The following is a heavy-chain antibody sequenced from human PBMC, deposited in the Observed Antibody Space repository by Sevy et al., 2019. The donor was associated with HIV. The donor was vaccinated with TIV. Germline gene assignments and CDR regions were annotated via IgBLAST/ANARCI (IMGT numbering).Heavy chain of an antibody. V-gene: IGHV3-33*01. CDR2: IWYDGSNK. CDR3: ARQVTAIVPWPHFDY. D-gene: IGHD2-21*02. J-gene: IGHJ4*02. CDR1: GFTFSSYG. Sequence: GGSLRLSCAASGFTFSSYGMHWVRQAPGKGLEWVAVIWYDGSNKYYADSVKGRFTISRDNSKNTLYLQMNSLRAEDTAVYYCARQVTAIVPWPHFDYWGQGTLLTVSS.